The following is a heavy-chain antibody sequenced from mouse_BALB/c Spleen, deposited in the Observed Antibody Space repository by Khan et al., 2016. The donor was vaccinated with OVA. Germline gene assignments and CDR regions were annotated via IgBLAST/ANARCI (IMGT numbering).Heavy chain of an antibody. CDR1: GFSLTNYG. CDR2: IWSDGST. Sequence: QVRLQQSGPGLVAPSQSLSITCTISGFSLTNYGVHWVRQPPGKGLEWLVVIWSDGSTTYNSALKSRLTISKDNYQSQVFLKMNSLQTDDTAMYFCARQPYYHYNIMDYWGQGTSVTVSS. J-gene: IGHJ4*01. V-gene: IGHV2-6-1*01. CDR3: ARQPYYHYNIMDY. D-gene: IGHD1-1*02.